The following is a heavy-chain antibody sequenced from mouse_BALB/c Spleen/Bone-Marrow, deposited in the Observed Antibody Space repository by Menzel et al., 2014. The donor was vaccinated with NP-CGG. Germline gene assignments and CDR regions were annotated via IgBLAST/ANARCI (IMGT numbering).Heavy chain of an antibody. Sequence: VQLQQSGTVLARPGASVKMSCKASGYSFXSYWIHWVKQRPGQGLEWIGAIYPGDSDTSFNQKFKDKAKLAAVTSAGTAYMELSSLTNEDSAVYYCTRRTATLDYWGQGTTLTVSS. CDR1: GYSFXSYW. CDR3: TRRTATLDY. J-gene: IGHJ2*01. D-gene: IGHD1-2*01. V-gene: IGHV1-5*01. CDR2: IYPGDSDT.